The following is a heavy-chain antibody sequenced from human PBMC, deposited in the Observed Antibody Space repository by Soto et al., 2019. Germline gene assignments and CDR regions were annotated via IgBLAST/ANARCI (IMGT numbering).Heavy chain of an antibody. CDR1: GGSISSGGYS. V-gene: IGHV4-30-2*01. D-gene: IGHD2-8*01. J-gene: IGHJ4*02. CDR2: IYHSGST. Sequence: PSETLSLTCAVSGGSISSGGYSWGWIRQPPGKGLEWIGYIYHSGSTYYNPSLKSRVTISVDRSRNQFSLKLSSVTAADTAVYYCAGVHAYWGQGTLVTGSS. CDR3: AGVHAY.